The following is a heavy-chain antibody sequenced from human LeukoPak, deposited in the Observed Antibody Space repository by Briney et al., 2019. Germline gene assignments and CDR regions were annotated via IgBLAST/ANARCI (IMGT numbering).Heavy chain of an antibody. J-gene: IGHJ4*02. D-gene: IGHD4-17*01. CDR3: ARASPRNHGDYALPWPYD. V-gene: IGHV1-69*05. CDR1: GGTFSSYA. CDR2: IIPIFGTA. Sequence: SVKVSCKASGGTFSSYAISWVRQAPGQGLEWMGGIIPIFGTANYAQKFQGRVTITTDESTSTAYMELSSLRSEDTAVYYCARASPRNHGDYALPWPYDWGQGTLVTVSS.